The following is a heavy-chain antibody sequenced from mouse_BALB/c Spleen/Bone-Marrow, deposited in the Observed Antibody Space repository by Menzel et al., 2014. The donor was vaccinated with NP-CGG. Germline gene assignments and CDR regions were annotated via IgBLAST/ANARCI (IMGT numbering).Heavy chain of an antibody. J-gene: IGHJ3*01. CDR2: IDPANGNT. D-gene: IGHD2-4*01. CDR1: GFNIKDTY. CDR3: AMIXTGAXFAY. V-gene: IGHV14-3*02. Sequence: EVQLVESGAELVKPGASVKLSCTASGFNIKDTYMHWVKQRPEQGLEWIGRIDPANGNTKYDPKFQGKATITADTSSNTAYLQLSSLTSEDTAVYYCAMIXTGAXFAYWGQGTLVTVSA.